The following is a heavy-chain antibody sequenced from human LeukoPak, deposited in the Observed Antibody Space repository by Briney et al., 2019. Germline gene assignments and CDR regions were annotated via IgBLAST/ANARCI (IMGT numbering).Heavy chain of an antibody. J-gene: IGHJ4*02. CDR3: ARMVRGVIGPLDY. Sequence: ASVKVSCKASGYTFTSYGISWVRQAPGQGLEWMGWISAYNGNTNYSQKFQGRVTITRDTSASTAYMELSSLRSEDTAVYYCARMVRGVIGPLDYWGQGTLVTVSS. CDR1: GYTFTSYG. CDR2: ISAYNGNT. D-gene: IGHD3-10*01. V-gene: IGHV1-18*01.